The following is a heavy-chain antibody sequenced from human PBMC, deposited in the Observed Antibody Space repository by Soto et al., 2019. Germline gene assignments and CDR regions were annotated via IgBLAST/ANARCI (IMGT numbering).Heavy chain of an antibody. CDR3: ASSRGLPYYYMDV. CDR1: GGSFSGYY. D-gene: IGHD2-15*01. J-gene: IGHJ6*03. V-gene: IGHV4-34*01. CDR2: INHSGST. Sequence: GSLSLTCAVYGGSFSGYYWSWIRQPPGKGLEWIGEINHSGSTNYNPSLKSRVTISVDTSKNQFSLKLSSVTAADTAVYYCASSRGLPYYYMDVWGKGTTVTVSS.